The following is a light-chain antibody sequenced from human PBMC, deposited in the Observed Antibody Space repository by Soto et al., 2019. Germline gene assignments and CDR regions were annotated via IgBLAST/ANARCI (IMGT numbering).Light chain of an antibody. CDR2: DTS. CDR1: QSVSSY. J-gene: IGKJ4*01. V-gene: IGKV3-11*01. Sequence: EIVLTQSPATLSLSPGERATLSCRASQSVSSYLAWYQQKPGQAPRLLIYDTSSRATGIPARFNGSGSGTDFTLSISSLEPEDFAVYYCQQRSNLPLTFGGGTKVEFK. CDR3: QQRSNLPLT.